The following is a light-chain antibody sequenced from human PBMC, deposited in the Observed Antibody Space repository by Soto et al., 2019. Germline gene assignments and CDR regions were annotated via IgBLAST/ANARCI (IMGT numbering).Light chain of an antibody. CDR2: GAS. CDR3: QQYGSSPPIT. CDR1: QSLLYSSNNKNY. J-gene: IGKJ4*01. Sequence: DIVMTQSPDSLPVSLGERATINCKSSQSLLYSSNNKNYLAWYQQKPGQAPRLLISGASSRATGIPDRFSGGGSGTDFTLPISRLETDDFAVYFCQQYGSSPPITFVGGTKVEIK. V-gene: IGKV4-1*01.